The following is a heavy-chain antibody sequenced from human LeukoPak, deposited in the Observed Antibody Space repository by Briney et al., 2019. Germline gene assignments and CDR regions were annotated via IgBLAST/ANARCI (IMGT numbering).Heavy chain of an antibody. CDR1: GFTFSSYS. J-gene: IGHJ4*02. Sequence: PGGSLRLSCAASGFTFSSYSMNWVRQAPGKGLEWVSSISSSSSYIYYADSVKGRFTISRDNAKNSLYLQMNSLRAEDTAVYYCARDKLSRGGPRYVWGRQAPNDYWGQGTLVTVSS. V-gene: IGHV3-21*01. CDR2: ISSSSSYI. D-gene: IGHD3-16*01. CDR3: ARDKLSRGGPRYVWGRQAPNDY.